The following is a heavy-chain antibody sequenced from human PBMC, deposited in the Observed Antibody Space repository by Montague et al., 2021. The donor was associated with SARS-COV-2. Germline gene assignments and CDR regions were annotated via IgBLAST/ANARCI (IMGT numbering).Heavy chain of an antibody. CDR3: ARQENSSGWFKPDAFDI. Sequence: SETLSLTCTVSGGSISSSSYYWGWIRRPPGKGLEWIGSIYHSGSTYYNPSLKSRVTISVDTSKNQFSLKLSSVTAADMAVYYCARQENSSGWFKPDAFDIWGQGTMVTVSS. CDR1: GGSISSSSYY. J-gene: IGHJ3*02. CDR2: IYHSGST. D-gene: IGHD6-19*01. V-gene: IGHV4-39*01.